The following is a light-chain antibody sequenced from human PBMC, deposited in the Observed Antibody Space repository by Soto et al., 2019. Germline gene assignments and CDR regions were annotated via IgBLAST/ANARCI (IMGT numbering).Light chain of an antibody. V-gene: IGKV3D-15*01. Sequence: EIVLTKCPGTPSVPPGDRDSLSCRASQRISINLAWYQHKPGQAPRLLIHGASTRATGIPARISGSGSGTEFTLTISSLQSEEFAVYDCQQFRNWPWTFGQGTKVDIK. CDR2: GAS. CDR3: QQFRNWPWT. J-gene: IGKJ1*01. CDR1: QRISIN.